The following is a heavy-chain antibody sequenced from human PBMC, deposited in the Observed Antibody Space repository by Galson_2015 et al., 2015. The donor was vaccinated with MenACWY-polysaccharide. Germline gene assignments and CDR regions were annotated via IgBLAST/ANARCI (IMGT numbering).Heavy chain of an antibody. Sequence: SLRLSCAASGFTVSSNYMSWVRQAPGKGLEWVSVIYSGGSTYYADSVKGRFTISRHNSKNTLYLQMNSLRAEDTAVYYCAREEVPLRAVAGYYYYYGMDVWGQGTTVTVSS. CDR3: AREEVPLRAVAGYYYYYGMDV. CDR2: IYSGGST. D-gene: IGHD6-19*01. CDR1: GFTVSSNY. J-gene: IGHJ6*02. V-gene: IGHV3-53*04.